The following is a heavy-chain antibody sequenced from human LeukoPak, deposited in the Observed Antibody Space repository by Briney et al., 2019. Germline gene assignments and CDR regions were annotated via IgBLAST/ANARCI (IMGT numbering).Heavy chain of an antibody. CDR2: INPNSGVT. D-gene: IGHD3-10*01. Sequence: EASVKVSCKASGYTFTGYYMHWVRQAPGQGLEWMGWINPNSGVTNYAQKFQGWVTMTRDTSISTAYMELSRLRSDDTAVYYCARGPSHAMVRGYTAEGYGMDVWGQGTTVTVSS. V-gene: IGHV1-2*04. CDR3: ARGPSHAMVRGYTAEGYGMDV. CDR1: GYTFTGYY. J-gene: IGHJ6*02.